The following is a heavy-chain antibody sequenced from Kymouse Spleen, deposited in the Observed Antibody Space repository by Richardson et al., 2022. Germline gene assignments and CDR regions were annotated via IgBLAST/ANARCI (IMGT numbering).Heavy chain of an antibody. V-gene: IGHV3-15*01. Sequence: EVQLVESGGGLVKPGGSLRLSCAASGFTFSNAWMSWVRQAPGKGLEWVGRIKSKTDGGTTDYAAPVKGRFTISRDDSKNTLYLQMNSLKTEDTAVYYCTTDRYSSGWSLFDYWGQGTLVTVSS. CDR3: TTDRYSSGWSLFDY. CDR1: GFTFSNAW. CDR2: IKSKTDGGTT. D-gene: IGHD6-19*01. J-gene: IGHJ4*02.